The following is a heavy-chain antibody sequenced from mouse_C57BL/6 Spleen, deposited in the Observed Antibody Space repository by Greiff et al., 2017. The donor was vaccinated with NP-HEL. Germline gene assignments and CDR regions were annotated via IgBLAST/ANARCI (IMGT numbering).Heavy chain of an antibody. CDR3: ARVYYYGSSPCAMDY. CDR1: GFTFSDYY. J-gene: IGHJ4*01. CDR2: INYDGSST. Sequence: EVKLMESEGGLVQPGSSMKLSCTASGFTFSDYYMAWVRQVPEKGLEWVANINYDGSSTYYLDSLKSRFVISRDNAKNILYLQMSSLKSEDTATYYCARVYYYGSSPCAMDYWGQGTSVTVSS. D-gene: IGHD1-1*01. V-gene: IGHV5-16*01.